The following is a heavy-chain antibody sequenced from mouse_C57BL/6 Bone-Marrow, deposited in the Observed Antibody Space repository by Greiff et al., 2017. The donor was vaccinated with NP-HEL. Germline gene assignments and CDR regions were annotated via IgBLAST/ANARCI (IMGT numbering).Heavy chain of an antibody. D-gene: IGHD2-5*01. CDR3: ARDYYSNYYFAY. Sequence: QVQLQQSGAELARPGASVKLSCKASGYTFTSYGISWVKQRTGQGLEWIGEIYPRSGNTYYNEKFKGKATLTADKSSSTAYMELRSLTSEYSAVYFCARDYYSNYYFAYWGQGTTLTVSS. V-gene: IGHV1-81*01. CDR2: IYPRSGNT. J-gene: IGHJ2*01. CDR1: GYTFTSYG.